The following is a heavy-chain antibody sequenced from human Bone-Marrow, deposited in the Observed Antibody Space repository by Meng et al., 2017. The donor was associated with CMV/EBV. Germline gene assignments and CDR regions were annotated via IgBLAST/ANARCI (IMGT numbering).Heavy chain of an antibody. CDR3: ARAGGYYDSSGYYYGRSWFDP. D-gene: IGHD3-22*01. CDR1: GYTFTNYY. Sequence: ASVKVSCKASGYTFTNYYIQWVRQAPGQGLEWMGIINPNGDRRTYAQKFQDRVTMSAETSTSTIYMELSRLRSEDTAVYYCARAGGYYDSSGYYYGRSWFDPWGQGTLVTVSS. J-gene: IGHJ5*02. CDR2: INPNGDRR. V-gene: IGHV1-46*01.